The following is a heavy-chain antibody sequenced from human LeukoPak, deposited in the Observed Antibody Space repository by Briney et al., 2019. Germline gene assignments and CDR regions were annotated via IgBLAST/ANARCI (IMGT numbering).Heavy chain of an antibody. CDR1: GFTFDDYD. D-gene: IGHD3-22*01. CDR2: INWHGGSA. Sequence: GGSLRLSCAASGFTFDDYDMSWVRQAPGKGLEWVSNINWHGGSANYADSVKGRFIISRDNSKNTLSLQMNSLTADDTAVYYCVRGPRYYDDSGFHYGVFDIWGQGTVVTVSS. J-gene: IGHJ3*02. V-gene: IGHV3-20*04. CDR3: VRGPRYYDDSGFHYGVFDI.